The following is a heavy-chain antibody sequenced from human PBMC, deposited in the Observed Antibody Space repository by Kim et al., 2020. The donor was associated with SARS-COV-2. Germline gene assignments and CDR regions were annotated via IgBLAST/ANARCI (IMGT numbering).Heavy chain of an antibody. Sequence: QDGSEKNYVDSVEGRFTIARDNAKNSLHLQMSSLRVEDTAVYYCLRDFLGVWGQGTTVTVSS. CDR3: LRDFLGV. V-gene: IGHV3-7*01. J-gene: IGHJ6*02. D-gene: IGHD3-16*01. CDR2: QDGSEK.